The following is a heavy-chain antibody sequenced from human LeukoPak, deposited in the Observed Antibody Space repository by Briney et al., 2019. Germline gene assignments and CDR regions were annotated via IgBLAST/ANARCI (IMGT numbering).Heavy chain of an antibody. D-gene: IGHD5-24*01. Sequence: PGGSLRLSCAASGFTFSSYWMHWVRQAPGKGLVWVSRTNSDGSSTSYADSVKGRFTISRDNAKNTLYLQMNSLRAEDTAVYYCAREDGYNDAFDIWGQGAMVTVSS. J-gene: IGHJ3*02. CDR2: TNSDGSST. CDR3: AREDGYNDAFDI. V-gene: IGHV3-74*01. CDR1: GFTFSSYW.